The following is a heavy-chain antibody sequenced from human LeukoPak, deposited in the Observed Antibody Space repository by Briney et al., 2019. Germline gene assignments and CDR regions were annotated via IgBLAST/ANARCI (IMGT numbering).Heavy chain of an antibody. CDR2: IKQDGSEK. V-gene: IGHV3-7*01. CDR3: ASGRMATIIKGHYFDY. CDR1: GFTFSSYW. D-gene: IGHD5-24*01. Sequence: GGSLRLSCAASGFTFSSYWMSWVRQAPGKGLEWVANIKQDGSEKYYVDSVKGRFTISRDNAKNSLYLQMNSLRAEDTAVYYCASGRMATIIKGHYFDYWGQGTLVTVSS. J-gene: IGHJ4*02.